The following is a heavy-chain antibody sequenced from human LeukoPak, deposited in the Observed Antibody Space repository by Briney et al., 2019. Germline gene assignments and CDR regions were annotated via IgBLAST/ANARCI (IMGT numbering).Heavy chain of an antibody. Sequence: GGSLRLSCAASGFTFSSYWMSWVRQAPGKGLEWVAFIRYDGSNKYYADSVKGRFTISRDNSKNTLYLQMNSLRAEDTAVYYCAKGLASGSWPWGQGTLVTVSS. CDR1: GFTFSSYW. CDR2: IRYDGSNK. D-gene: IGHD3-10*01. J-gene: IGHJ5*02. V-gene: IGHV3-30*02. CDR3: AKGLASGSWP.